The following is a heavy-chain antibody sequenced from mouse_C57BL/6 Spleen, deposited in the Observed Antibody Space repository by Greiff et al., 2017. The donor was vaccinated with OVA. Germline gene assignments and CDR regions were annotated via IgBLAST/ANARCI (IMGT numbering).Heavy chain of an antibody. D-gene: IGHD3-2*02. CDR3: ARQRETAQTFAY. CDR2: ISGGGGNT. Sequence: EVNVVESGGGLVKPGGSLKLSCAASGFTFSSYTMSWVRQTPEKRLEWVATISGGGGNTYYPDSVKGRFTISRDNAKNTLYLQMSSLRSEDTALYYCARQRETAQTFAYWGQGTLVTVSA. V-gene: IGHV5-9*01. J-gene: IGHJ3*01. CDR1: GFTFSSYT.